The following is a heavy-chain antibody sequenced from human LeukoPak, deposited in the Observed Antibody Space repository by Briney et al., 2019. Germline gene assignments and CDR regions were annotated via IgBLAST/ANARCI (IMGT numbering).Heavy chain of an antibody. D-gene: IGHD2-2*01. CDR2: ISSRSATI. CDR3: AKDPDSTHWDLAFDI. CDR1: GFTFSSYS. J-gene: IGHJ3*02. Sequence: GGSLRLSCAASGFTFSSYSMNWVRQAPGKGLEWVSYISSRSATIYYADSVKGRFTISRDNSKSTLYLQMNSLRGEDTALYYCAKDPDSTHWDLAFDIWGQGTMVTVSS. V-gene: IGHV3-48*01.